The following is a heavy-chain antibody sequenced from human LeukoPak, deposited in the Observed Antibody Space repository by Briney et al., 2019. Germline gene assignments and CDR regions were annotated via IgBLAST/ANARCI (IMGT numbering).Heavy chain of an antibody. V-gene: IGHV3-74*01. CDR3: ARGGWFGELPFDY. D-gene: IGHD3-10*01. CDR2: INSDGSST. J-gene: IGHJ4*02. Sequence: WGSLRLSCAASGFTFSSYWMHWVRQAPGKGLVWVSRINSDGSSTSYADSVKGRFTISRDNAKNTLYLQMNSLRAEDTAVYYCARGGWFGELPFDYWGQGTLVTVSS. CDR1: GFTFSSYW.